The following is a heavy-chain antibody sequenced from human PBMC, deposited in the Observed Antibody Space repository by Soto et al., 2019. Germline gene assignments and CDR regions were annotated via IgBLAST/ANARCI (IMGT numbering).Heavy chain of an antibody. V-gene: IGHV3-21*01. CDR3: VRGGSGDFDY. CDR2: ISSSSTYI. J-gene: IGHJ4*02. D-gene: IGHD2-15*01. Sequence: ESGGGLVKPGGSLRLSCAASGFTFISHSMNWVRQAPGKGLEWVSSISSSSTYIYYADSVKGRFTISRDNAKNSLFLQMNSLRAEDTAVYYCVRGGSGDFDYWGQGTLVTVSS. CDR1: GFTFISHS.